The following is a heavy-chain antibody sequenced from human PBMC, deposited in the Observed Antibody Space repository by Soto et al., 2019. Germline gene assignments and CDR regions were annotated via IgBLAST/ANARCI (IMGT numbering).Heavy chain of an antibody. CDR1: GYTFTSYD. J-gene: IGHJ4*02. CDR3: ARSTNDYGDRH. D-gene: IGHD4-17*01. CDR2: MNPNSGNT. Sequence: QVQLVQSGAEVKKPGASVKVSCKASGYTFTSYDINWVRQTTGQGLEWMGWMNPNSGNTGYAQKSQXXVTMTRNTSISTAYMELSSLRSEDTAVYYCARSTNDYGDRHWGQGTLVTVSS. V-gene: IGHV1-8*01.